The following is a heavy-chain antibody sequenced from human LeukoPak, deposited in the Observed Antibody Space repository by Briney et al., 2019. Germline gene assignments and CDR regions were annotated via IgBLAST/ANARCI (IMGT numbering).Heavy chain of an antibody. CDR2: INPNSGDT. D-gene: IGHD5-24*01. V-gene: IGHV1-2*02. CDR1: GYTFSDYY. Sequence: ASVKVSCKASGYTFSDYYIHWVRQAPGQGLEWMAWINPNSGDTNYAQKFQGRITMAKDTSISTAYMEVNRLRSDDTAVYYCARAWPRYYYMDVWGKGTTVTVSS. J-gene: IGHJ6*03. CDR3: ARAWPRYYYMDV.